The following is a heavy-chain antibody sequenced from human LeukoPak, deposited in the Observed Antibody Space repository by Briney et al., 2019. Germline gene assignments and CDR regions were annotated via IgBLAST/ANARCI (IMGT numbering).Heavy chain of an antibody. V-gene: IGHV4-59*01. D-gene: IGHD1-20*01. CDR3: ARGLTGTDAFDI. J-gene: IGHJ3*02. Sequence: SETLSLTCTVSGGSISSYYWSWLRQPPGKGLEWIGYIYYSGSTNYNPSLKSRVTISVDTSKNQFSLKLSSVTAADTAVYYCARGLTGTDAFDIWGQGTMVTVSS. CDR2: IYYSGST. CDR1: GGSISSYY.